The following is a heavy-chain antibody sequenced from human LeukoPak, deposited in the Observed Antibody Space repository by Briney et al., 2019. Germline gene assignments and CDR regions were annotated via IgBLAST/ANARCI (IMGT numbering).Heavy chain of an antibody. CDR2: IYSGGST. D-gene: IGHD3-22*01. V-gene: IGHV3-66*01. Sequence: GGSLRLSCAASGFTVSSNYMSWVRQAPGTGLEWVSVIYSGGSTYYADSVKGRFTISRDNSKNTLYLQMNSLRAEDTAVYYCAREGGYYYDSSGYYYGHADAFDIWGQGTMVTVSS. CDR1: GFTVSSNY. CDR3: AREGGYYYDSSGYYYGHADAFDI. J-gene: IGHJ3*02.